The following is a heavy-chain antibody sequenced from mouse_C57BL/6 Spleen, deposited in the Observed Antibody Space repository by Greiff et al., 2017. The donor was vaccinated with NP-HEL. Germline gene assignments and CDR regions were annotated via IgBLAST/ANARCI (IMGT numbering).Heavy chain of an antibody. CDR3: ARSITTVVQYYFDY. D-gene: IGHD1-1*01. CDR1: GYSFTGYY. CDR2: INPSTGGT. Sequence: VQLQQSGPELVKPGASVKISCKASGYSFTGYYMNWVKQSPEKSLEWIGEINPSTGGTTYNQKFKAKATLTVDKSSSTAYMQLKSLTSEDSAVYYCARSITTVVQYYFDYWGQGTTLTVSA. V-gene: IGHV1-42*01. J-gene: IGHJ2*01.